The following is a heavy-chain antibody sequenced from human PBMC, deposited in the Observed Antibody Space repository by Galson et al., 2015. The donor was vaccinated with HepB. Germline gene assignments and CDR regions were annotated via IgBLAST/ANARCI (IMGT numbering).Heavy chain of an antibody. CDR1: GFTFSSYG. CDR3: AKGYSSGVDAFDI. CDR2: IRYDGSNK. V-gene: IGHV3-30*02. D-gene: IGHD6-19*01. J-gene: IGHJ3*02. Sequence: SLRLSCAASGFTFSSYGMHWVRQAPGKGLEWVAFIRYDGSNKYYADSVKGRFTISRDNSKNTLYLQMNSLRAEDTAVYYCAKGYSSGVDAFDIWGQGTMVTVSS.